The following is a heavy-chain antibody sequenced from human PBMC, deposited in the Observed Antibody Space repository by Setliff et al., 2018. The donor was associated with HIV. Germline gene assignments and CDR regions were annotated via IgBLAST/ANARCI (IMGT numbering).Heavy chain of an antibody. Sequence: SLKISCTASGFSFDDYALTWVRQAPGKGLEWVGFIRSKSIGGTTDYGASVKGRFTISRDDSKSIAYLQMNSLKTEDTAVYYCTRDWCSSTSCYVGNWGQGILVTVSS. J-gene: IGHJ4*02. CDR1: GFSFDDYA. V-gene: IGHV3-49*04. CDR3: TRDWCSSTSCYVGN. D-gene: IGHD2-2*01. CDR2: IRSKSIGGTT.